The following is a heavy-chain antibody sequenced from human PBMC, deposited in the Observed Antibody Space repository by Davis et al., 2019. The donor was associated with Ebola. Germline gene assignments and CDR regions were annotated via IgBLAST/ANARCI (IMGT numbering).Heavy chain of an antibody. CDR3: ARSYGSGIKGREINWFDP. V-gene: IGHV4-59*01. CDR1: PGSISNFY. D-gene: IGHD3-10*01. Sequence: MPSETLSLTCTVSPGSISNFYWSWIRQPPGKGLEWIGYIYYSGSTNYNPSLKSRVTISVDTSKNLFSLNLSSVTAADTAVYYCARSYGSGIKGREINWFDPWGQGTLVTVSS. CDR2: IYYSGST. J-gene: IGHJ5*02.